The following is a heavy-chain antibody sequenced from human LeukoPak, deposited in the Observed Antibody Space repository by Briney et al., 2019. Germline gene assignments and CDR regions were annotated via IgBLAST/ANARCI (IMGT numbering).Heavy chain of an antibody. J-gene: IGHJ1*01. CDR3: AREAGTNWIFGEYSRF. V-gene: IGHV3-11*04. Sequence: GGSLRLFCATSGFTFSDYYMSWNRQAPGKGLEWGSYISSRGNNIYYADSVKGRFTNSKDNAKDSPYLQMNSLRAEDTAVYYCAREAGTNWIFGEYSRFWAQGPWVTV. CDR2: ISSRGNNI. CDR1: GFTFSDYY. D-gene: IGHD2-2*03.